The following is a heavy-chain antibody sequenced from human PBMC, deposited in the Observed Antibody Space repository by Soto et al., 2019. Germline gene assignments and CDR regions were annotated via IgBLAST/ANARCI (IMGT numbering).Heavy chain of an antibody. V-gene: IGHV1-8*01. CDR1: GYTFTSYD. Sequence: QVQLVQSGAEVKKPGASVKVSCKASGYTFTSYDINWVRQATGQGLEWMGWMNTNSGNTGYAQKFQGRVTLTRNTSISTAYMELSSLRSEDTAVYYCAREHSNSWRFDYWGQGTLVTVSS. CDR2: MNTNSGNT. J-gene: IGHJ4*02. CDR3: AREHSNSWRFDY. D-gene: IGHD6-13*01.